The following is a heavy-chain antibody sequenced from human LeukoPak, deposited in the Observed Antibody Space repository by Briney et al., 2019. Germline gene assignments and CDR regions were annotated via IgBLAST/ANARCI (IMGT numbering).Heavy chain of an antibody. V-gene: IGHV1-2*06. J-gene: IGHJ4*02. D-gene: IGHD4-17*01. CDR1: GYIFTAYY. CDR3: ARNYGDLDY. CDR2: VHPSSGGT. Sequence: ASVKVSCKASGYIFTAYYIHWVRQAPGQGLEWVGRVHPSSGGTEYAQNFQGRVTVTRDTSITTAYMELNRLTSDDTAVYYCARNYGDLDYWGQGTLVTVSS.